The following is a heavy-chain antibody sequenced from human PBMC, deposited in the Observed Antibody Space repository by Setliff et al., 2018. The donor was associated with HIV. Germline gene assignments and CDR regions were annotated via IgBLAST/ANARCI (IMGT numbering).Heavy chain of an antibody. CDR3: ARDSNAPYFQH. V-gene: IGHV4-31*03. CDR2: IYYSGST. Sequence: ASETLSLTCNVSGGSITTGGYYWSWIRQHPGKGLEWIGYIYYSGSTYYNPSLKSRIAISVDTSKTQFSLNLTSVTAADTAIYYCARDSNAPYFQHWGPGTLVTVSS. CDR1: GGSITTGGYY. D-gene: IGHD1-1*01. J-gene: IGHJ1*01.